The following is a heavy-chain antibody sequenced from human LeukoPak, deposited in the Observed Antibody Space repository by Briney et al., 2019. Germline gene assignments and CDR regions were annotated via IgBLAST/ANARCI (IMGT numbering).Heavy chain of an antibody. D-gene: IGHD3-10*01. J-gene: IGHJ5*02. CDR2: IYHSGST. V-gene: IGHV4-30-2*01. CDR3: ARAQLWFGELSNWFDP. Sequence: PSETLSLTCAVAGGSVSSGGYAWGWIRQPPGKGLEWIVYIYHSGSTYYNPSLKSRVTISVDRSKNQFSLKLSSVTAADTAVYYCARAQLWFGELSNWFDPWGQGTLVTVSS. CDR1: GGSVSSGGYA.